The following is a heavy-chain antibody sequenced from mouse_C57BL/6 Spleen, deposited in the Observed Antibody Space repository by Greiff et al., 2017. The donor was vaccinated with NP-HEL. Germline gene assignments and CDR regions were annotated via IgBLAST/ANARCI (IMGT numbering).Heavy chain of an antibody. CDR3: ASIYYDYVWFAY. V-gene: IGHV1-26*01. CDR1: GYTFTDYY. Sequence: EVQLQQSGPELVKPGASVKISCKASGYTFTDYYMNWVKQSHGKSLEWIGDINPNNGGTSYNQKFKGKATLTVDKSSSTAYMELRSLTSEDSAVYYCASIYYDYVWFAYWGQGTLVTVSA. D-gene: IGHD2-4*01. J-gene: IGHJ3*01. CDR2: INPNNGGT.